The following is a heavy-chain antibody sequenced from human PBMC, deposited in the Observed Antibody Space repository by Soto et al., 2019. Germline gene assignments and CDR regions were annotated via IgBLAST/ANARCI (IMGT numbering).Heavy chain of an antibody. Sequence: EVQLVESGGGLVQPGGSLRLSCAASGFNFRTYWMSWVRQAPGKGLEWVANIKEDGSDKYYVDSVKGRLTVSRDKAKNLLYLPLKRLRAEDTAVYYCAREGFSYGPNGAVFDYWGQGSLVTVSS. J-gene: IGHJ4*02. D-gene: IGHD5-18*01. CDR3: AREGFSYGPNGAVFDY. CDR1: GFNFRTYW. CDR2: IKEDGSDK. V-gene: IGHV3-7*01.